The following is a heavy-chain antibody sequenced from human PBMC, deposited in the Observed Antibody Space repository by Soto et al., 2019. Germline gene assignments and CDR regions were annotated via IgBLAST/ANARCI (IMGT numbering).Heavy chain of an antibody. CDR3: ARVRGHGFDI. Sequence: QVQLQESGPGLVKPSQTLSLKCSVSGDSINNADYYWSWIRQHAGQGLEWIGYIYYSGTTYYNPSLKSRVTISIDTFKNQFSLEMSSVTAADTAVYYCARVRGHGFDIRGQGTMVTVSS. D-gene: IGHD3-10*01. CDR1: GDSINNADYY. CDR2: IYYSGTT. J-gene: IGHJ3*02. V-gene: IGHV4-31*03.